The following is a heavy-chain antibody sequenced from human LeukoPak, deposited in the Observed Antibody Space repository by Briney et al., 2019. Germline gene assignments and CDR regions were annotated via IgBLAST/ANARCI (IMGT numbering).Heavy chain of an antibody. V-gene: IGHV4-34*01. D-gene: IGHD5-18*01. J-gene: IGHJ4*02. Sequence: SETLSLTCAVYGGSFSGYYWSWIRQPPGKGLEWIGEINHSGSTNYNPSLKSRVTISVDTSKNQFSLKLSSVTAADTAVYYCARVGVLDTAMPIYYFDYWGQGTLVTVSS. CDR3: ARVGVLDTAMPIYYFDY. CDR1: GGSFSGYY. CDR2: INHSGST.